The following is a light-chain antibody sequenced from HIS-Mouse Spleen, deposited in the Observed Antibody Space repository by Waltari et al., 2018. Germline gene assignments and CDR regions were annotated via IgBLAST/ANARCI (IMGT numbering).Light chain of an antibody. CDR1: SSDVGGYNY. V-gene: IGLV2-8*01. CDR2: EVS. J-gene: IGLJ2*01. Sequence: QSALTQPPSASGSPGQSVTISFPGTSSDVGGYNYVSWYQQHPGKAPKLMIYEVSKRPSGVPDRFSGSKSGNTASLTVSGLQAEDEADYYCSSYAGSNNPVVFGGGTKLTVL. CDR3: SSYAGSNNPVV.